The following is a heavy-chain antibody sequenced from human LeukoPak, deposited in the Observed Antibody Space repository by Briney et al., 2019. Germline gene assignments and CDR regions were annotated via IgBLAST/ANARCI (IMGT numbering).Heavy chain of an antibody. CDR2: IDPSDSYT. D-gene: IGHD2-2*03. V-gene: IGHV5-10-1*01. J-gene: IGHJ5*02. CDR1: GYSFTSYW. CDR3: ARIGYCSSTSCAGNWFDP. Sequence: GESLKISCKDSGYSFTSYWISWVRQMPGKGLEWMGRIDPSDSYTNYSPSFQGHVTISADKSISTAYLQWSSLKASDTAMYYCARIGYCSSTSCAGNWFDPWGQGTLVTVSS.